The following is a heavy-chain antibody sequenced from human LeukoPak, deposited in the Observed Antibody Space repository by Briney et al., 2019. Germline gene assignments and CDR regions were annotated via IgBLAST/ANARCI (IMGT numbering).Heavy chain of an antibody. J-gene: IGHJ3*01. Sequence: PGGSLRLSCAASGFTFRNYWMDWVRQAPGKGLEWVANIKQDGSEKHYVDSVKGRFTISRDNAKNSLYLQMNSLRAEDTAVYYCARNAGSHSGNDAFDFWGQGTMVTVSS. V-gene: IGHV3-7*01. CDR2: IKQDGSEK. D-gene: IGHD1-26*01. CDR3: ARNAGSHSGNDAFDF. CDR1: GFTFRNYW.